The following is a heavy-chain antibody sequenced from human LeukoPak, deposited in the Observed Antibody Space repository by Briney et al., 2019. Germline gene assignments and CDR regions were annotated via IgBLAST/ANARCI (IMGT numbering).Heavy chain of an antibody. CDR3: AKDFHENYYDSSGYYSNRIYYYYYMDV. J-gene: IGHJ6*03. V-gene: IGHV3-66*03. CDR1: GFTVSTNS. Sequence: RAGGSLRLSCTVSGFTVSTNSMSWVRQAPGKGLEWVSFIYSDNTHYSDSVKGRFTISRDNSKNTLYLQMNSLRAEDTAVYYCAKDFHENYYDSSGYYSNRIYYYYYMDVWGKGTTVTVSS. D-gene: IGHD3-22*01. CDR2: IYSDNT.